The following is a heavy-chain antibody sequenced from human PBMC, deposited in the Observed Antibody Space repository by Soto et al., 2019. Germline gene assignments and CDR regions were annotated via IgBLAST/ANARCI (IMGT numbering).Heavy chain of an antibody. D-gene: IGHD6-13*01. CDR2: IYYSGST. J-gene: IGHJ6*02. CDR1: GGSISSYY. Sequence: QVQLQESGPGLVKPSETLSLTCTVSGGSISSYYWSWIRQPPGKGLEWIGYIYYSGSTNYNPSLKSRCTISVDTSKNQFSLKLSSVTAADTAVYYCAREGVSSSWYNYYGMDVWGQGTTVTVSS. V-gene: IGHV4-59*01. CDR3: AREGVSSSWYNYYGMDV.